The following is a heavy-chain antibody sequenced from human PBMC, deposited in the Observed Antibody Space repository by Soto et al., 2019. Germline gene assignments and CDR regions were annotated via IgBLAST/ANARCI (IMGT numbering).Heavy chain of an antibody. CDR3: ARDLVSSSLSYGMDV. V-gene: IGHV3-48*02. Sequence: GGSLRLSCAASGFTFSSYSMNWVRQAPGKGLEWASYISSSSSTIYYADSVKGRFTISRDNAKNSLYLQMNSLRDEDTAVYYCARDLVSSSLSYGMDVWGQGTTVTVSS. CDR2: ISSSSSTI. CDR1: GFTFSSYS. J-gene: IGHJ6*02. D-gene: IGHD6-13*01.